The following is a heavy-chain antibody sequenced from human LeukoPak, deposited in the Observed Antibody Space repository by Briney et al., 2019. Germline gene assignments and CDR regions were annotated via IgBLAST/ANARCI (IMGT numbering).Heavy chain of an antibody. Sequence: PSETLSLTCTVSGGSISSYYWSWIRQPPGKGLEWIGYIYYRGSTNYNPSLKSRVTISVDTSKNQFSLKLSSVTAADTAVYYCARLRLGVGSAFDIWGQGTMVTVSS. D-gene: IGHD3-16*01. CDR2: IYYRGST. J-gene: IGHJ3*02. V-gene: IGHV4-59*08. CDR1: GGSISSYY. CDR3: ARLRLGVGSAFDI.